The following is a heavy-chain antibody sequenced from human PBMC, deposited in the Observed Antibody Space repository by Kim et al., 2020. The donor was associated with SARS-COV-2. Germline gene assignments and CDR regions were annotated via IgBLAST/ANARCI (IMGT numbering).Heavy chain of an antibody. CDR1: GFNFNKNA. Sequence: GGSLRLSCAASGFNFNKNAMTWVRQAPGKGLEWVFTITDSGAKTYYADSVQGRFTISRDNSKGPVDLQMNSLRPEDTDIYYCAKGMIDHWGQGTLVTVSS. J-gene: IGHJ5*02. CDR3: AKGMIDH. V-gene: IGHV3-23*01. CDR2: ITDSGAKT.